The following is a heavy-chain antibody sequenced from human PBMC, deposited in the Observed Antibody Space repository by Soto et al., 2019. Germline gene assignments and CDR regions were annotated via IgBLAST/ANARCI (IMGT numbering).Heavy chain of an antibody. Sequence: EVHLLESGGGLVQPGGSLRLSCEVSGFTFTLYAMTWVRQAPGKGLEWVSSINGRGDSTSYADSVEGRFTISRDNYKNTLYLQMSSLRAEDTALYYCAKEIVEGAARYFYYGMDAWGPGTTVTVSS. CDR2: INGRGDST. J-gene: IGHJ6*02. CDR3: AKEIVEGAARYFYYGMDA. D-gene: IGHD2-15*01. CDR1: GFTFTLYA. V-gene: IGHV3-23*01.